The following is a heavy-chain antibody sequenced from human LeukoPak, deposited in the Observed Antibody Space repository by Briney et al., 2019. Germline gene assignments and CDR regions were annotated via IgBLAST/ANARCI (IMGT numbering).Heavy chain of an antibody. CDR3: ARDPYGDPETTDY. D-gene: IGHD4-17*01. V-gene: IGHV3-53*01. Sequence: GGSLRLSCAASGFTVSSNYMSWVRQAPGKGLEWASVIYSGGSTYYADSVKGRFTISRDNSKNTLYLQMNSLRAEDTAMYYCARDPYGDPETTDYWGQGTLVTVSS. CDR2: IYSGGST. J-gene: IGHJ4*02. CDR1: GFTVSSNY.